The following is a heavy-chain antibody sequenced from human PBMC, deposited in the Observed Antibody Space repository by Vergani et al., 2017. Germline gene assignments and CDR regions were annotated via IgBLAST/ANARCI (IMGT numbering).Heavy chain of an antibody. D-gene: IGHD3-22*01. Sequence: EVQLVESGGGLVQPGGSLRLSCAASGFTFSSYWMSWVRQAPGKGLEWVANIKQDGSEKYYVDSVKGRFTISRDNAKNSLYLQMNSLRAEDTAVYYCASNYYDSSGYPLPDYWGQGTLVTVSS. CDR1: GFTFSSYW. CDR3: ASNYYDSSGYPLPDY. J-gene: IGHJ4*02. V-gene: IGHV3-7*03. CDR2: IKQDGSEK.